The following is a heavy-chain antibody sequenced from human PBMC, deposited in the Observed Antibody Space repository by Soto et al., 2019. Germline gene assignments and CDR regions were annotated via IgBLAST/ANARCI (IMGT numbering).Heavy chain of an antibody. CDR3: ASGLLYGSNYYYYYGMDV. J-gene: IGHJ6*04. CDR2: IIPNFGTA. Sequence: SVKVSCKASGGTFSTYGINWVRLAPGQGLEWMGGIIPNFGTANYAQKFQGRVTITADESTSTAYMELNSLRSEDTAVYYCASGLLYGSNYYYYYGMDVWGKWTTVTVSS. D-gene: IGHD2-8*01. CDR1: GGTFSTYG. V-gene: IGHV1-69*13.